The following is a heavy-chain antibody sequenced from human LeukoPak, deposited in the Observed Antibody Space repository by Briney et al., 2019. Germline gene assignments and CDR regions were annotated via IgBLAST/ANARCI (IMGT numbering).Heavy chain of an antibody. D-gene: IGHD1-1*01. J-gene: IGHJ4*02. CDR1: GGSISSYY. CDR3: ASGPRTNWARFDY. Sequence: SETLSLTCTVSGGSISSYYWSWIRQPPGKGLEWIGYIFHSGSTNYNPSLKSRATISVDTSKNQFSLKLSSVTAADTAVYYCASGPRTNWARFDYWGQGTQVTVSS. V-gene: IGHV4-59*01. CDR2: IFHSGST.